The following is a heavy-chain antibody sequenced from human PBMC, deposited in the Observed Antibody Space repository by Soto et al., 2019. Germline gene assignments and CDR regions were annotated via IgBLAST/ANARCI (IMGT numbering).Heavy chain of an antibody. Sequence: QVQLVQSGAEVKKPGSSVKVSCKASGGTFSSYAISWVRQAPGQRLEWMGGIIPIFGTANYAQKFQGRVTITADESTSTAYMELSSLRSEDTAVYYCAREGVGGYNSGVFDYWGQGTLVTVSS. J-gene: IGHJ4*02. CDR1: GGTFSSYA. V-gene: IGHV1-69*12. CDR2: IIPIFGTA. D-gene: IGHD5-12*01. CDR3: AREGVGGYNSGVFDY.